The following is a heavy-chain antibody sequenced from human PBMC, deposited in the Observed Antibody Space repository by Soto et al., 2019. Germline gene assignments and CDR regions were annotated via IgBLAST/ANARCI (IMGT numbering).Heavy chain of an antibody. V-gene: IGHV1-69*02. CDR3: ASSYGSGYRAFDY. CDR2: VNPIVSMS. J-gene: IGHJ4*02. CDR1: GDTFNFYS. Sequence: GASVKVSCKASGDTFNFYSINCVRQAPGLGLEWMGRVNPIVSMSNYAQKFQGRVTMTADKSTSTAYMELSSLRSEDTAIYYCASSYGSGYRAFDYWGQGALVTVS. D-gene: IGHD3-10*01.